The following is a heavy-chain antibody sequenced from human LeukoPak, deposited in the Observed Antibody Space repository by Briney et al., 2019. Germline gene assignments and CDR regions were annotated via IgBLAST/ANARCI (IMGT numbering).Heavy chain of an antibody. V-gene: IGHV4-30-4*08. Sequence: SETLSLTCTVSGGSISSGDYYWSWIRQPPGKGLEWIGYIYYSGTTYYNPSLKSRLTISIDTSKNQFSLELSSVTAADTAVYYCARAGDIVVVVAATLPHVDWYFDLWGRGTLVTVSS. J-gene: IGHJ2*01. D-gene: IGHD2-15*01. CDR2: IYYSGTT. CDR3: ARAGDIVVVVAATLPHVDWYFDL. CDR1: GGSISSGDYY.